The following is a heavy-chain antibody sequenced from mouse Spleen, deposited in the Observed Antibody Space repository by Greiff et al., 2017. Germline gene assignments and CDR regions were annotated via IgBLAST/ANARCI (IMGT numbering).Heavy chain of an antibody. J-gene: IGHJ4*01. Sequence: QVQLQQSGAELVKPGASVKLSCKASGYTFTEYTIHWVKQRSGQGLEWIGWFYPGSGSIKYNEKFKDKATLTADKSSSTVYMELSRLTSEDSAVYFCARHEFPYYGSRPAFLDYAMDYWGQGTSVTVSS. CDR3: ARHEFPYYGSRPAFLDYAMDY. CDR2: FYPGSGSI. D-gene: IGHD1-1*01. CDR1: GYTFTEYT. V-gene: IGHV1-62-2*01.